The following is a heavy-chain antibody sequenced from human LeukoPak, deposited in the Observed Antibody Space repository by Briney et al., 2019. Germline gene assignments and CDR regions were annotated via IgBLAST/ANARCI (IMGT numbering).Heavy chain of an antibody. CDR1: GVSLSSHY. D-gene: IGHD1-26*01. CDR2: IYTTGST. CDR3: ARVRGILAYSAFDI. J-gene: IGHJ3*02. V-gene: IGHV4-4*07. Sequence: PSETLSLTRTVSGVSLSSHYWSWSRQPAGKGLEFIGRIYTTGSTNYNPSLKSRVTMSVDMSKNQFSLKLTSVTAADTAIYYCARVRGILAYSAFDIWGQGTKVTVSS.